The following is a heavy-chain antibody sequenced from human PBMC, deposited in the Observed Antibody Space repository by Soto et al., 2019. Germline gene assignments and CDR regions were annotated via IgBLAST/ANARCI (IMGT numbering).Heavy chain of an antibody. CDR1: GFTFTSSA. CDR3: AAHRPDDDFWSGDTPYYYYGKDV. D-gene: IGHD3-3*01. CDR2: IVVGSGNT. V-gene: IGHV1-58*01. J-gene: IGHJ6*01. Sequence: AASVKVSCKASGFTFTSSAVQWVRQARGQGLEWIGWIVVGSGNTNYAQKFQERGTITRDMSTSTAYMEVGSLRSEDTAVYYCAAHRPDDDFWSGDTPYYYYGKDVWGQGTTVTVSS.